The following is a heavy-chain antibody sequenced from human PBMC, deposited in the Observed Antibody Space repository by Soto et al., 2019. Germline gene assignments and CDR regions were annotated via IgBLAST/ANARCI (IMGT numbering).Heavy chain of an antibody. J-gene: IGHJ3*02. Sequence: QVQLQESGPGLVKPSGTLSLTCAVSSGSISSSNWWSWVRQPPGKGLEWIGEIYHSGSTNYNPSLKSRLTISVDNSKNQFSLKLSSVIAVDKDVYYCARYALGDDAFDIWGQGTMVTVS. CDR2: IYHSGST. CDR1: SGSISSSNW. V-gene: IGHV4-4*02. D-gene: IGHD2-8*01. CDR3: ARYALGDDAFDI.